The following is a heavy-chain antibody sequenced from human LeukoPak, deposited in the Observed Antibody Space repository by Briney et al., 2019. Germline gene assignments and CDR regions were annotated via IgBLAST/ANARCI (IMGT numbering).Heavy chain of an antibody. J-gene: IGHJ5*02. D-gene: IGHD2-2*01. CDR2: ISTSWRDI. CDR1: GFTLSTFD. Sequence: WGSLILSCAAPGFTLSTFDMNWVRQAPGKGQEWVSSISTSWRDIFYTDSAKGRLPISRHDANNFLYLQINSLIIEDSTVFYFARADCSGSTCYLGHSRFDPWGQGTLLTVSS. V-gene: IGHV3-21*06. CDR3: ARADCSGSTCYLGHSRFDP.